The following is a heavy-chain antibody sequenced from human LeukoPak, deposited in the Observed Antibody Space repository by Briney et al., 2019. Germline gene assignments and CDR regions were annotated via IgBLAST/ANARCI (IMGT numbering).Heavy chain of an antibody. CDR2: IKSKTDGGTT. D-gene: IGHD2-2*01. CDR3: TTWGTSVPAAILYYYYMDV. Sequence: GGSLRLSCAASGFTFSSYWMSWVRQAPGKGLEWVGRIKSKTDGGTTDYAAPVKGRFTISRDDSKNTLYLQMNSLKTEDTAVYYCTTWGTSVPAAILYYYYMDVWGKGTTVTVSS. J-gene: IGHJ6*03. V-gene: IGHV3-15*01. CDR1: GFTFSSYW.